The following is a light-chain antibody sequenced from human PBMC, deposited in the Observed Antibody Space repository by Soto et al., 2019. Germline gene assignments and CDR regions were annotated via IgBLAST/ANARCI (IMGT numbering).Light chain of an antibody. CDR2: GAS. CDR1: QSVSSSY. V-gene: IGKV3-20*01. J-gene: IGKJ4*01. CDR3: HQYDISPLT. Sequence: EIVLTQSTGTLSLSPGERATLSCRASQSVSSSYLAWYQQKPGQAPRLLIYGASSRATGVPDRFSGSGSGTDFTLTISRLEPEDFAVYYCHQYDISPLTFGGGTKVEIK.